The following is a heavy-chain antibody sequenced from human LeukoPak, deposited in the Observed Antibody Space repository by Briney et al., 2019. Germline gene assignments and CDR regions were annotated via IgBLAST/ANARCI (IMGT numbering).Heavy chain of an antibody. Sequence: GGSLRLSCAASGFIFGDYSMHWVRQRPGKGLEWVSLVSWDGGSVYYADSVRGRFTISRDNMKDSLFLQMKSLKTEDTAFYFCARDRGGNTAGFDSWGQGTLVTVSS. CDR3: ARDRGGNTAGFDS. V-gene: IGHV3-43*01. CDR1: GFIFGDYS. J-gene: IGHJ4*02. D-gene: IGHD4-23*01. CDR2: VSWDGGSV.